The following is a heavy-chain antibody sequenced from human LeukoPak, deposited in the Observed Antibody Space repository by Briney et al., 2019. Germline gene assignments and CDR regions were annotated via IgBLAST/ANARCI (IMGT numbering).Heavy chain of an antibody. CDR2: LSDDGSNK. J-gene: IGHJ4*02. D-gene: IGHD6-13*01. CDR1: RFTFSYFA. V-gene: IGHV3-30*18. Sequence: PGGSLRLSCAASRFTFSYFAMHWVRQAPGKGLEWVAVLSDDGSNKFYADSVKGRFTISRDNSKNTLYLQMNSLRVEDTGIYYCAKDAAGHFDCWGQGTLVTVSS. CDR3: AKDAAGHFDC.